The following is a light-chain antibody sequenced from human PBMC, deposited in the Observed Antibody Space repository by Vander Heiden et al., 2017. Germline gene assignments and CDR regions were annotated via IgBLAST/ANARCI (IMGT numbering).Light chain of an antibody. Sequence: DIDKTHSPLSLRVTPGEPASISSRSSQVLLNSNEYTYLDWYLQKPGQSPKLLIYLGSNRASGVPDRFSGSGSGTDFTLKISRVEAEDVGVYYCMQALQSPITFGQGTQLDIK. J-gene: IGKJ5*01. CDR3: MQALQSPIT. CDR1: QVLLNSNEYTY. CDR2: LGS. V-gene: IGKV2-28*01.